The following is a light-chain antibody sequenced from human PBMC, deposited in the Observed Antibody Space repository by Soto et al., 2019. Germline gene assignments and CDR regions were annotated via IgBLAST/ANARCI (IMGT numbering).Light chain of an antibody. J-gene: IGKJ4*01. CDR1: QSVSSSY. CDR2: VAS. V-gene: IGKV3-20*01. CDR3: QQYGSSPPLT. Sequence: EIVLTQSPGTLSLSPGERATLSCRASQSVSSSYLAWYQQKPGQAPRLLIYVASSRSTGIPDRFGGSGSGTDFPLTISRLEPEDFVVYYCQQYGSSPPLTFGGGTKVQIK.